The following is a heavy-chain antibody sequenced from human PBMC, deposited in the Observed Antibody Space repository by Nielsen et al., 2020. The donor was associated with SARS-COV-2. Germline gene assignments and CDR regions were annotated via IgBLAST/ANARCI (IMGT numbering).Heavy chain of an antibody. J-gene: IGHJ4*02. CDR2: ISHGDSDT. D-gene: IGHD2-2*01. Sequence: GESLKISCKASGHSFTNYWIGWVRQMPGKGLEWMGVISHGDSDTRYSPAFQGQVTISADQSITTAYLQWSSLKASDTAIYYCARQGRFCSRTTCSRNYFDSWGQGTLVTVSS. CDR3: ARQGRFCSRTTCSRNYFDS. V-gene: IGHV5-51*01. CDR1: GHSFTNYW.